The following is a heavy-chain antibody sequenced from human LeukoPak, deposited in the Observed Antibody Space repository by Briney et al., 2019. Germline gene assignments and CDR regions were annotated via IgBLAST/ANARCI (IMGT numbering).Heavy chain of an antibody. J-gene: IGHJ3*02. D-gene: IGHD6-13*01. V-gene: IGHV4-4*07. CDR3: ARDPGWAIAAAGTYDAFDI. CDR1: GGSISSYY. CDR2: IYTSGST. Sequence: SETLSLTCTVSGGSISSYYWSWIRQPAGKGLEWIGRIYTSGSTNYNPSLKSRVTMSVDTSKNQFSLKLSSVTAADTAVYYCARDPGWAIAAAGTYDAFDIWGQGTMVTVSS.